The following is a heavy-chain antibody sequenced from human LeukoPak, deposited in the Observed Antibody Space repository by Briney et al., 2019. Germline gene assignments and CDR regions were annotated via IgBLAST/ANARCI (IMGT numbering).Heavy chain of an antibody. V-gene: IGHV6-1*01. D-gene: IGHD6-19*01. CDR3: AREGFDPEYSSGWYYLDY. CDR2: TYYRSKWYN. CDR1: GDSVSSNSAA. J-gene: IGHJ4*02. Sequence: SQILSLTCVISGDSVSSNSAAWNWIRQSPSRGLEWLGRTYYRSKWYNDYAVSVKSRITINPDTSKNQFSLKLSSVTAADTAVYYCAREGFDPEYSSGWYYLDYWGQGTLVTVSS.